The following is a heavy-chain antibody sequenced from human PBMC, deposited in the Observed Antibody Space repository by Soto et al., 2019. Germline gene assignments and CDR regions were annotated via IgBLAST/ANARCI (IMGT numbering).Heavy chain of an antibody. V-gene: IGHV3-23*01. CDR2: ISDDGDST. Sequence: GGSLRLSCGASGFTFSDNAMTWVRQAPGKGLEWVSSISDDGDSTYYADSVKGRFAVSRDNSKNTLFLHMNSLGAEDTAVYYCAKSLSTAVNYGLDVWGQGTSVTVS. CDR1: GFTFSDNA. D-gene: IGHD2-2*01. J-gene: IGHJ6*02. CDR3: AKSLSTAVNYGLDV.